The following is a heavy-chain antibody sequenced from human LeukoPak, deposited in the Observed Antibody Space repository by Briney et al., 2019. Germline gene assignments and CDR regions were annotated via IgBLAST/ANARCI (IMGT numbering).Heavy chain of an antibody. CDR3: ARTNYYGSGTYLSV. Sequence: GESLKISCKGSGYSISTYWIGLVRQMPGEGLEWVGIIYPGDSDTTYSPSFQGQVTISADKSISTAYLQWSSLKASDTAMYYCARTNYYGSGTYLSVWGQGTLVTVSS. V-gene: IGHV5-51*01. D-gene: IGHD3-10*01. CDR2: IYPGDSDT. CDR1: GYSISTYW. J-gene: IGHJ4*02.